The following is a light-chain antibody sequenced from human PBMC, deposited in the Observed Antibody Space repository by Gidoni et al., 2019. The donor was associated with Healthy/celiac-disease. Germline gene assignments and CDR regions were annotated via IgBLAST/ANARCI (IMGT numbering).Light chain of an antibody. V-gene: IGKV4-1*01. CDR3: QQYYTAPWT. Sequence: DIVLTQSPDSLAMSLGERATLTCKSIKTVLYVSNNKNYLAWYQQKPGQPPPLLTYWASTRESGVPDRFSGSGSGTDFTLTISSLQTDDVAVYYCQQYYTAPWTFGQGTKVEI. CDR2: WAS. J-gene: IGKJ1*01. CDR1: KTVLYVSNNKNY.